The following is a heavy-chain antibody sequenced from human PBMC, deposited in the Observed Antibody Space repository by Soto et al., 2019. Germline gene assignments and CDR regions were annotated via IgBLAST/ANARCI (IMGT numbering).Heavy chain of an antibody. J-gene: IGHJ5*02. CDR2: INQDGSET. CDR1: GFTFSAYW. CDR3: TRDASRDSSARGWFDP. Sequence: PGGSLRLSCAASGFTFSAYWMNWVRRAPGKGLEWVANINQDGSETSYVDSVKGRFTISRDNAKSSLYLQMNSLRAEDTAIYYCTRDASRDSSARGWFDPWGTGTLV. D-gene: IGHD6-13*01. V-gene: IGHV3-7*01.